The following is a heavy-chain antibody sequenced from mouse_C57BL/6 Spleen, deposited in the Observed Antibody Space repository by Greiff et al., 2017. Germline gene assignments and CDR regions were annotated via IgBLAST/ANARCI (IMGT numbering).Heavy chain of an antibody. V-gene: IGHV1-80*01. Sequence: VHLVESGAELVKPGASVKISCKASGYAFSSYWMNWVKQRPGKGLEWIGQIYPGDGDTNYNGKFKGKATLTADKSSSTAYMQLSSLTSADSAVYFCARGDWGDYWGQGTTLTVSS. D-gene: IGHD4-1*01. J-gene: IGHJ2*01. CDR1: GYAFSSYW. CDR2: IYPGDGDT. CDR3: ARGDWGDY.